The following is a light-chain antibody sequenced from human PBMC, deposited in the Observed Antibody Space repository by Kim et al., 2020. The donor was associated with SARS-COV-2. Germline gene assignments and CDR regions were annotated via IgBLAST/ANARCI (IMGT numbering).Light chain of an antibody. CDR3: QQSYSTPRGT. V-gene: IGKV1-39*01. CDR2: AAS. CDR1: QSISSY. Sequence: DIQMTQSPSSLSASVGDRVTITCRASQSISSYLNWYQQKPGKAPKLLIYAASSLQSGVPSRFSGSGSGTDFTLTISSLQPEDFATYSCQQSYSTPRGTFGQGTKVDIK. J-gene: IGKJ1*01.